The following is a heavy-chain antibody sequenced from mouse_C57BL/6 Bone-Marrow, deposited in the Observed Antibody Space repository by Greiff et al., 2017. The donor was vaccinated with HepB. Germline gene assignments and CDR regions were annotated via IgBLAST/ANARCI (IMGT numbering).Heavy chain of an antibody. CDR1: GFNIKDDY. CDR2: IDPENGDT. J-gene: IGHJ4*01. CDR3: TTDYGRDYAMDY. V-gene: IGHV14-4*01. Sequence: VQLQQSGAELVRPGASVKLSCTASGFNIKDDYMHWVKQRPEQGLEWIGWIDPENGDTEYASKSQGKATITADTSSNTAYLQLSSLTSEDTAVYYCTTDYGRDYAMDYWGQGTSVTVSS. D-gene: IGHD1-1*01.